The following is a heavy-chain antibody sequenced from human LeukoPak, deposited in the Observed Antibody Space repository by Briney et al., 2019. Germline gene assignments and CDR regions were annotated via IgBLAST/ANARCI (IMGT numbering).Heavy chain of an antibody. CDR1: GFPFTSYG. Sequence: GRSLRLSCAASGFPFTSYGIHWVRQAPGMGLEWLAVVWYDGHNKYYADSAKGRFTISRDTSKNTVYLQMNNLTVEDTALYFCAKDLAGQGPAYPADLWGQGTLVTVSS. CDR3: AKDLAGQGPAYPADL. V-gene: IGHV3-33*06. J-gene: IGHJ5*02. D-gene: IGHD2-21*01. CDR2: VWYDGHNK.